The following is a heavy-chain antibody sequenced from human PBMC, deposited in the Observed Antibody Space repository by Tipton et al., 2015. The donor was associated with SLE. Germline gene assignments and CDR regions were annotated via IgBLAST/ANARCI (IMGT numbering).Heavy chain of an antibody. CDR1: GFTFSSYS. V-gene: IGHV3-21*01. CDR2: ISSSSSYI. CDR3: ARDAPDTAMVQFDY. Sequence: GSLRLSCAASGFTFSSYSMNWVRQAPGKGLEWVSSISSSSSYIYYADSVKGRFTISRDNAKNSLYLQMNSLRAEDTAAYYCARDAPDTAMVQFDYWGQGTLVTVSS. D-gene: IGHD5-18*01. J-gene: IGHJ4*02.